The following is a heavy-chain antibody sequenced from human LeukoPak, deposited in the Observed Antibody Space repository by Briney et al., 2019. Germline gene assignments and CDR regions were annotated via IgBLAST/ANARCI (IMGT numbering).Heavy chain of an antibody. CDR2: ISFDGGNK. Sequence: GRSLRLSCAASGFTFSSYGMHWVRQTPGKGLEWVAVISFDGGNKYSADSVKGRFTISRDNSKNTLFLQMNSLRAEDTAIYYCVKDVDRLAAAYYFDYWGQGTLVTVSS. CDR3: VKDVDRLAAAYYFDY. CDR1: GFTFSSYG. V-gene: IGHV3-30*18. J-gene: IGHJ4*02. D-gene: IGHD6-13*01.